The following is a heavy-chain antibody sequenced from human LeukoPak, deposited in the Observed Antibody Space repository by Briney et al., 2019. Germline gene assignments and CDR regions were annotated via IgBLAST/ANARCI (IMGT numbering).Heavy chain of an antibody. CDR3: ARADLPYYGMDV. V-gene: IGHV1-8*01. J-gene: IGHJ6*02. Sequence: ASVKASCKASGYTFTSYDINWVRQATGQGLEWMGWMNPNSGNTGYAQKFQGRVTMTRNTSISTAYMELSSLRSEDTAVYYCARADLPYYGMDVWGQGTTVTVSS. CDR1: GYTFTSYD. CDR2: MNPNSGNT.